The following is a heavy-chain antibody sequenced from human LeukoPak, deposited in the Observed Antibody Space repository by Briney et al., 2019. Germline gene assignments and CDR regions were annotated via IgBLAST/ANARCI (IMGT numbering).Heavy chain of an antibody. J-gene: IGHJ4*02. D-gene: IGHD3-10*01. CDR1: GGSISSYY. CDR2: IYYSGST. V-gene: IGHV4-59*08. CDR3: ARLDGVPSGTIDY. Sequence: SETLSLTCTVSGGSISSYYWSWIRQPPGKGLEWIGYIYYSGSTNYNPSLKSRVTISVDTSKNQFSLKLSSVTAADTAVYYCARLDGVPSGTIDYWGQGTLVTVSP.